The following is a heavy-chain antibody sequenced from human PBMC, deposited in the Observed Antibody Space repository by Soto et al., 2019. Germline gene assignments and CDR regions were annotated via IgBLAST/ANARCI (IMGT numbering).Heavy chain of an antibody. CDR3: ARLAGDFDWGYYYYGMDV. D-gene: IGHD3-9*01. V-gene: IGHV3-23*01. J-gene: IGHJ6*02. CDR2: ISGSGGST. CDR1: GFTFSSYA. Sequence: GGSLRLSCAASGFTFSSYAMSWVRQAPGKGLEWVSAISGSGGSTYYADSVKGRFTISRDNSKNTLYLQMNSLRAGDTAVYYCARLAGDFDWGYYYYGMDVWGQGTTVTVSS.